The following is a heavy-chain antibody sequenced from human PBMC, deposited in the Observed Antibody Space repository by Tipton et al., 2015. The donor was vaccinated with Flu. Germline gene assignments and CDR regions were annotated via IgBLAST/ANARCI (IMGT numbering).Heavy chain of an antibody. D-gene: IGHD3-22*01. CDR2: ISSGGSTI. CDR1: GFAFGDYE. Sequence: SLRLSCAASGFAFGDYEMNWVRQAPGKGLEWVSYISSGGSTIYYAHSVKDRFTISRDNAKNSLYLQMNSLRAEDTAVYYCARLPPYYYDTSGYGEAYDIWGQGTMVTVSS. J-gene: IGHJ3*02. V-gene: IGHV3-48*03. CDR3: ARLPPYYYDTSGYGEAYDI.